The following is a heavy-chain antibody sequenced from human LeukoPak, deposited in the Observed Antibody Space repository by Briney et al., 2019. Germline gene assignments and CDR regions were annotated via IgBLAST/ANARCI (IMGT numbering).Heavy chain of an antibody. CDR2: ISSSSSTI. CDR3: AELGITMIGGV. Sequence: GGSLRLSCAASGFTFSSYAMNWVRQTPGKGLEWVAYISSSSSTIYYADSVKGRFTISRDNAKNSLYLQMNSLRAEDTAVYYCAELGITMIGGVWGKGTTVTISS. CDR1: GFTFSSYA. V-gene: IGHV3-48*03. J-gene: IGHJ6*04. D-gene: IGHD3-10*02.